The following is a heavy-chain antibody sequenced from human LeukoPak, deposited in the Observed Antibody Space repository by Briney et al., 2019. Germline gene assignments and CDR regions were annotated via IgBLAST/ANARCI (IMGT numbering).Heavy chain of an antibody. CDR3: AREFGGAFDI. D-gene: IGHD2-15*01. Sequence: GGSLRLSCAASGFTLRSYWMTWVRQAPGKGLEWVAIISYDGGNKYYADSVKGRLTISRDNSKNTVNLQMNSLGAEDTAVYYCAREFGGAFDIWGQGTMVAVSS. CDR2: ISYDGGNK. CDR1: GFTLRSYW. J-gene: IGHJ3*02. V-gene: IGHV3-30-3*01.